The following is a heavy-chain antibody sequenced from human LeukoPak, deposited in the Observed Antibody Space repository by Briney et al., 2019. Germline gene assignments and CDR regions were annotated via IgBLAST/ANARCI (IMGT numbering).Heavy chain of an antibody. CDR3: ARGLNSRGWFDP. V-gene: IGHV4-34*01. J-gene: IGHJ5*02. CDR2: INHSGST. CDR1: GGSFSGYY. D-gene: IGHD1-1*01. Sequence: PSETLSLTCAVYGGSFSGYYWSWIRQPPGKGLEWIGEINHSGSTNYNPSLKSRVTISVDTSKNQFSLKLSSVTAADTAVYYCARGLNSRGWFDPWGQGTLVTVSS.